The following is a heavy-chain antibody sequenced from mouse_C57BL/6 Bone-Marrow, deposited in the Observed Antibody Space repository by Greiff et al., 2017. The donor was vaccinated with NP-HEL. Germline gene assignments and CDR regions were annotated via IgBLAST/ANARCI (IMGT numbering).Heavy chain of an antibody. J-gene: IGHJ2*01. CDR3: TTDYDVVDY. D-gene: IGHD2-4*01. CDR1: GFNIKDDY. V-gene: IGHV14-4*01. Sequence: VQLQQSGAELVRPGASVKLSCTASGFNIKDDYMHWVKQRPEQGLEWIGWIDPENGDTEYASKFQGKATITADTSSNTAYLQLSSLTSEDTAVYYCTTDYDVVDYWGQGTTLTVSS. CDR2: IDPENGDT.